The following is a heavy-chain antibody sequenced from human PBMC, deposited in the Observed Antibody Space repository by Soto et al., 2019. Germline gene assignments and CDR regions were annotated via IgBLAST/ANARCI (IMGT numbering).Heavy chain of an antibody. CDR3: ARNLAYGGGYTFGY. Sequence: EVQLVESGGGLVQPGGSLRLSCEVSAFTFSDHFIDWVRQAPGKGLEWVGRSRDKAHSYTTEYAASVKGRFTISRDDSRNSLYLQMNSLKTEDTAVYYCARNLAYGGGYTFGYWGQGTLVTVSS. J-gene: IGHJ4*02. CDR2: SRDKAHSYTT. D-gene: IGHD2-21*01. V-gene: IGHV3-72*01. CDR1: AFTFSDHF.